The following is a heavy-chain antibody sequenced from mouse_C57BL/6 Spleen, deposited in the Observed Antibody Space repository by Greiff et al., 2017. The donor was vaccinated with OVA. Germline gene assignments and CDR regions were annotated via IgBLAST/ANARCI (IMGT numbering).Heavy chain of an antibody. D-gene: IGHD1-1*01. CDR3: ARSLTTDYAIGY. Sequence: EVQLQQSGPELVKPGASVKLSCKASGYSFTGYYMNWVKQSPEKSLEWIGEINPSTGGTTYNQKFKGKATLTVDKSSSTAYMQLKSLTTEDSAVYYCARSLTTDYAIGYWGQGTSVTVSA. V-gene: IGHV1-42*01. CDR2: INPSTGGT. CDR1: GYSFTGYY. J-gene: IGHJ4*01.